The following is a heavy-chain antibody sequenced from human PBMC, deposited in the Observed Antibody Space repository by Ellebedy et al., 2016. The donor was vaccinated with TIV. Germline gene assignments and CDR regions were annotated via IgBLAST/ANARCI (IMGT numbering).Heavy chain of an antibody. V-gene: IGHV1-46*01. J-gene: IGHJ4*02. CDR3: ARDKSQIAASLTGSFGY. CDR2: INPSGGTT. CDR1: GYTFISYY. Sequence: AASVKVSCKASGYTFISYYVHWVRQAPGQGLEWMGIINPSGGTTTYAQKFQGRVTMTRDTSTSTVFMELSSLRSEDTAVYYCARDKSQIAASLTGSFGYWGQGTLVTVSS. D-gene: IGHD3-10*01.